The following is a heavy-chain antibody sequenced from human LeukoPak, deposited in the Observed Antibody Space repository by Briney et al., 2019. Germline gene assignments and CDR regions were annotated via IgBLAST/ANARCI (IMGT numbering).Heavy chain of an antibody. D-gene: IGHD4-11*01. Sequence: GGSLRLSCADSEFTFSTYRMSWVRQAPGKGLEWVSTISGSGSSTYYADSVKGRFTSSRDNSKKTLYLQMNSLRAEDTAVYYCAKGSSYTNHVGDYWGQGTLVTVSS. CDR1: EFTFSTYR. J-gene: IGHJ4*02. CDR2: ISGSGSST. V-gene: IGHV3-23*01. CDR3: AKGSSYTNHVGDY.